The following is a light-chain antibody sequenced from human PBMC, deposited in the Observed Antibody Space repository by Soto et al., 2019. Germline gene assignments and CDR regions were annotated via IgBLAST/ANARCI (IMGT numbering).Light chain of an antibody. V-gene: IGLV2-14*01. J-gene: IGLJ2*01. CDR1: SSDVGAYNY. CDR3: SSYTRSTTLVV. Sequence: QFALTQPASVSGSPGQSITISCTGTSSDVGAYNYVSWYQQHPGKAPKLMIYDVTNRPSGVSSRFSGSKSGNTASLTISGLQAEDEADYYCSSYTRSTTLVVFGGGTQLTVL. CDR2: DVT.